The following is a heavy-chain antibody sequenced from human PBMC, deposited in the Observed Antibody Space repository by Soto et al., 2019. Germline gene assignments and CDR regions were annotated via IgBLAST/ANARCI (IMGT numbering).Heavy chain of an antibody. CDR2: IIPIFGTA. Sequence: QVQLVQSGAEVKKPGSSVKVSCKASGGTFSSYAISWVRQAPGQGLEWMGGIIPIFGTANYAQKFQGRVTITADESTSTAYMELGSLRSEETAVEYWAGPLGYSYGYNYYYGMDVWGQGTTVTVSS. J-gene: IGHJ6*02. CDR1: GGTFSSYA. CDR3: AGPLGYSYGYNYYYGMDV. D-gene: IGHD5-18*01. V-gene: IGHV1-69*01.